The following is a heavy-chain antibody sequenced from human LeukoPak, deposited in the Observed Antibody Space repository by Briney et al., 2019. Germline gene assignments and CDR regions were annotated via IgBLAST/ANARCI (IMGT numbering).Heavy chain of an antibody. CDR3: ARGGVASTFDY. V-gene: IGHV3-74*01. CDR2: INGDGGST. CDR1: GFTFSNYW. Sequence: PGGSLRLSCAASGFTFSNYWMLWVRQAPGKGLVWVSRINGDGGSTAYADSVKGRFTISRDNAKNALYLQMNSLRADDTAVYYCARGGVASTFDYWGQGTLVTVSS. D-gene: IGHD6-19*01. J-gene: IGHJ4*02.